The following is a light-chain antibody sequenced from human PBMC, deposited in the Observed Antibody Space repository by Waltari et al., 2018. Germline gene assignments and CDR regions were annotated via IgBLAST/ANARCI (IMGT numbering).Light chain of an antibody. CDR1: QSVSSY. CDR2: GAS. V-gene: IGKV3-11*01. Sequence: EVILTQSPATLSLSLGERATLSCRSSQSVSSYLAWYQQKPGQDPRLLIYGASSRATGIPDRFSGSGSGTDFTLTISSLEPEDVGVYHCYQHSSGYSFGQGTKVEIK. CDR3: YQHSSGYS. J-gene: IGKJ2*03.